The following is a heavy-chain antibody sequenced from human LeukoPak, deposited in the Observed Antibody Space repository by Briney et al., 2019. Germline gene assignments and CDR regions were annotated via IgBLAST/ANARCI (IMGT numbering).Heavy chain of an antibody. CDR1: GYTFTSYG. CDR3: AMGYYDSSGYYSFDY. D-gene: IGHD3-22*01. Sequence: ASVKVSCKASGYTFTSYGISWVRQAPGQGLEWMGGIIPIFGTANYAQKFQGRVTITADKSTSTAYMELSSLRSEDTAVYYCAMGYYDSSGYYSFDYWGQGTLVTVSS. V-gene: IGHV1-69*06. J-gene: IGHJ4*02. CDR2: IIPIFGTA.